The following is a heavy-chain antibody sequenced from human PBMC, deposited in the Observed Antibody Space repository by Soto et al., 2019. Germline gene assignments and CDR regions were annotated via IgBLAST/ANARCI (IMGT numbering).Heavy chain of an antibody. V-gene: IGHV3-23*01. D-gene: IGHD4-4*01. J-gene: IGHJ4*02. Sequence: EVKLLDSGGGLVQPGGSLRLSCAASGFTFSTYVMAWVRQAPGRGLEWVSGISASGSNGFYTDAVKGRFIISRDNSKNTLYLQMNSLRVDDTALYFCAKGDSDYYFDSLGQGTLVTVSS. CDR1: GFTFSTYV. CDR2: ISASGSNG. CDR3: AKGDSDYYFDS.